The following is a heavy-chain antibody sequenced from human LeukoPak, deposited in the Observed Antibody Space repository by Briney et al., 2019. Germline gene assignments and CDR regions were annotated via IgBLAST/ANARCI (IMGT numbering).Heavy chain of an antibody. CDR1: GFTFSTYA. D-gene: IGHD6-13*01. Sequence: GGSLRLSCAASGFTFSTYAMTWVRQAPGKGLEWVSAISGSGGSTYYAGSVKGRFTISRDNSKNTLYLQMNSLRAEDTAVYYCAKALAAAGTGNYFDYWGQGTLVTVSS. V-gene: IGHV3-23*01. CDR2: ISGSGGST. CDR3: AKALAAAGTGNYFDY. J-gene: IGHJ4*02.